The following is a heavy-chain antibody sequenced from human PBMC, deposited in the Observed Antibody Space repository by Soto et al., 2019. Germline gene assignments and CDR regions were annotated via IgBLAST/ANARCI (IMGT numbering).Heavy chain of an antibody. Sequence: PSETLSLTCAVSGGSISSGGYSWSWIRQPPGKGLEWIGYIYHSGSTYYNPSLKSRVTISVDRSKNQFSLKLSSVTAADTAVYYCARGRLESWFDPWGQGTLVTVSS. J-gene: IGHJ5*02. CDR1: GGSISSGGYS. CDR3: ARGRLESWFDP. V-gene: IGHV4-30-2*01. CDR2: IYHSGST.